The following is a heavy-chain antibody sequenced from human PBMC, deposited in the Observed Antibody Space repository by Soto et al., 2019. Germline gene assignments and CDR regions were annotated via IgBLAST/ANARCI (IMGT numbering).Heavy chain of an antibody. CDR1: GGSISSYY. CDR2: IYYSGST. J-gene: IGHJ5*02. CDR3: AATYYDFWSGYFSRVNNWFDP. Sequence: SETLSLTCTVSGGSISSYYWSWIRQPPGKGLEWIGYIYYSGSTNYNPSLKSRVTISVDTSKNQFSLKLSSVTAADTAVYYCAATYYDFWSGYFSRVNNWFDPWGQGTLVTVSS. V-gene: IGHV4-59*08. D-gene: IGHD3-3*01.